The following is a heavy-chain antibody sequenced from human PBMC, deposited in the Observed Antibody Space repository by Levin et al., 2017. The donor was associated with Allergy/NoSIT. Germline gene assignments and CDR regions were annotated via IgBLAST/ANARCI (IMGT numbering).Heavy chain of an antibody. CDR3: AKDRDNSWFHNYYGLDV. CDR2: ISYDGSDK. V-gene: IGHV3-30*18. J-gene: IGHJ6*02. D-gene: IGHD6-13*01. CDR1: GFTFSTYA. Sequence: HPGGSLRLSCAASGFTFSTYAMHWVRQAPGKGLEWVAVISYDGSDKYYTDSVRGRFTISRDNSQNTLYLQMNSLRPEDTGVYYCAKDRDNSWFHNYYGLDVWGQGTTVTVSS.